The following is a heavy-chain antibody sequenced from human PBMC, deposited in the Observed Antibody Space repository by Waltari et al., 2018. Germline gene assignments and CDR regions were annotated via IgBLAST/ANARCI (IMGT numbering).Heavy chain of an antibody. Sequence: QVQLQESGPGLVKPSETLSLTCTVSGGSISSYYWSWIRQPPGKGLEWIGYIYYSGSTNYIPSLKSRVTIAVDTSKSQFSLKLSSVTAADTAVYYCARSEGSSWFGFDPWGQGTLVTVSS. V-gene: IGHV4-59*01. CDR1: GGSISSYY. D-gene: IGHD6-13*01. CDR2: IYYSGST. CDR3: ARSEGSSWFGFDP. J-gene: IGHJ5*02.